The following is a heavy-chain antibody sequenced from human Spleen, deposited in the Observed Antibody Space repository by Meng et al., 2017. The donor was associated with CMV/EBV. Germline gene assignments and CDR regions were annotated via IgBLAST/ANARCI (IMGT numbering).Heavy chain of an antibody. D-gene: IGHD3-10*01. V-gene: IGHV1-46*01. CDR3: ARSRAQGSGSSSY. CDR2: INPSGGST. J-gene: IGHJ4*02. CDR1: GYTFTSFY. Sequence: ASGYTFTSFYLHWVRQAPGQGLEWMRVINPSGGSTTYARRFQGRVTMTRDTSTNTVYMELSSLRLEDTAVYYCARSRAQGSGSSSYWGQGTLVTVSS.